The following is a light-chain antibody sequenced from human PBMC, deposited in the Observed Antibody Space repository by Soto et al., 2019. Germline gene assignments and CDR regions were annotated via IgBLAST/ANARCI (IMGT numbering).Light chain of an antibody. Sequence: QSALTQPASVSGSPGQSITISCAGTSSDIGAYNYVSWYQQHPGRAPKLMLYEVSHRPSGVSIRFSGSKSANTASLTISGLQPEDEADYYCASYTGTSTDVLFGGGTKVTVL. V-gene: IGLV2-14*01. CDR1: SSDIGAYNY. CDR3: ASYTGTSTDVL. CDR2: EVS. J-gene: IGLJ2*01.